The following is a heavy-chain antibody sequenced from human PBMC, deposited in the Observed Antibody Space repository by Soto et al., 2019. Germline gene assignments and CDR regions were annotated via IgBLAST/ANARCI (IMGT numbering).Heavy chain of an antibody. Sequence: QVHLVQSGAEVKKPGASVRVSCEASGYPFTVFSLHWVRQAPGQGLEWMGSINPDNGDTNYAQTFQGRVTMTRDTSINTAYMELIRLRSHDTAVYYCTRERITGYWCFDLWGRGTQVTVSS. CDR3: TRERITGYWCFDL. CDR2: INPDNGDT. CDR1: GYPFTVFS. J-gene: IGHJ2*01. V-gene: IGHV1-2*02.